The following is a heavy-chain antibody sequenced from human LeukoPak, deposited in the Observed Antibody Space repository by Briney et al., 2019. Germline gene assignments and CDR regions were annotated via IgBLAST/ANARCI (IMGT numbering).Heavy chain of an antibody. CDR3: ALGIAAAGKLDP. Sequence: GGSLRLSCAASGLTFSSHWMHWVRQAPGKGLVWVSRITNDGSSTTYAGSVKGRFTISRDNAKNSLYLQMNSLRAEDTAVYYCALGIAAAGKLDPWGQETLVTVSS. V-gene: IGHV3-74*01. J-gene: IGHJ5*02. CDR1: GLTFSSHW. D-gene: IGHD6-13*01. CDR2: ITNDGSST.